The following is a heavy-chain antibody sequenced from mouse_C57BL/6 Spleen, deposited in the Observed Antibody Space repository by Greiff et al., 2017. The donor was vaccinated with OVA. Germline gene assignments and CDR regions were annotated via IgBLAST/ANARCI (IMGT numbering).Heavy chain of an antibody. D-gene: IGHD1-1*01. CDR3: ARGLGFYGSSYKNYFDY. J-gene: IGHJ2*01. CDR1: GYTFTSYW. Sequence: QVQLQQPGAELVKPGASVKMSCKASGYTFTSYWITWVKQRPGQGLEWIGDIYPGSGSTNYNEKFKSKATLTVDTSSSTAYMQLSSLTSEDSAVYYCARGLGFYGSSYKNYFDYWGQGTTRTVSS. CDR2: IYPGSGST. V-gene: IGHV1-55*01.